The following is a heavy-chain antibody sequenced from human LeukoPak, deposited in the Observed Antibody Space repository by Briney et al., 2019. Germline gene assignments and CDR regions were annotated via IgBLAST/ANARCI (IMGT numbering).Heavy chain of an antibody. V-gene: IGHV6-1*01. CDR1: GDSFSSNSAA. D-gene: IGHD6-13*01. CDR3: ARVRNSSSWSDGWYFDL. Sequence: SQTLSLTCAISGDSFSSNSAAWNWIRQSPSRGLEWLGRTYYRSKWYNDYAVSVKSRITINPDTSKNQFSLQLNSVTPEDTAVYYCARVRNSSSWSDGWYFDLWGRGTLVTVSS. J-gene: IGHJ2*01. CDR2: TYYRSKWYN.